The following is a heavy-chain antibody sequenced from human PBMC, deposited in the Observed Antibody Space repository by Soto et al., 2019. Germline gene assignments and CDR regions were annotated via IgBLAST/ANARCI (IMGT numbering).Heavy chain of an antibody. Sequence: QVQLVQSGAEVKKPGSSVKVSCKASGGTFSTYTIIWVRQAPGQGLEWMGRILPMLDITNSAQRFQGRVTITADKATGTAYLELSSLRSEDTAVYYCTLGSWSAETFEIWGRGTMVTVSS. CDR3: TLGSWSAETFEI. CDR2: ILPMLDIT. CDR1: GGTFSTYT. J-gene: IGHJ3*02. V-gene: IGHV1-69*02. D-gene: IGHD6-13*01.